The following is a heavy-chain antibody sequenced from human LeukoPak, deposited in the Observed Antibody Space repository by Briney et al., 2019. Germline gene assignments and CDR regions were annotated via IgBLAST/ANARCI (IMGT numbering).Heavy chain of an antibody. CDR2: IYYSGST. Sequence: PSETLSLTCTVSGGSISSSSYYWGWIRQPPGKGLEWIGSIYYSGSTYYNPSLKSRVTISVDTSKNQFSLKLSSVTAADTAVYYCAVDDYYDSRAFDYWGQGTLVTVSS. V-gene: IGHV4-39*07. CDR1: GGSISSSSYY. CDR3: AVDDYYDSRAFDY. J-gene: IGHJ4*02. D-gene: IGHD3-22*01.